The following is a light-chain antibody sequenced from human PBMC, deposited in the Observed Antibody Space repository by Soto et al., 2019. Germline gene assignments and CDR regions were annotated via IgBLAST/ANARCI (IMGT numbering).Light chain of an antibody. CDR1: QSVSSY. J-gene: IGKJ5*01. CDR2: DAS. V-gene: IGKV3-11*01. Sequence: EIVLTQSPATLSLSPGERATLSCRASQSVSSYLAWYQQKPGQASTLLIYDASNRATGIPAMFSGSGSGTDFTLTISSLEPEDCADYYCQQRSNWPITFGQGTRLEIK. CDR3: QQRSNWPIT.